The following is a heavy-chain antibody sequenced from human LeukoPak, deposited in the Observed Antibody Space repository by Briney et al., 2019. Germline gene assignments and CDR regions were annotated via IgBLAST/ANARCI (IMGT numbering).Heavy chain of an antibody. J-gene: IGHJ4*02. V-gene: IGHV3-9*01. CDR3: ARTAGIAAAGTD. Sequence: GGSLRLSCAASGFTFDDYAMHWVRQATGKGLEWVSGISWNSGSILYADSVKRVFTLYRDNAKKSLYLQMNSLRAEDTAVYYCARTAGIAAAGTDWGQGTLVIVSS. D-gene: IGHD6-13*01. CDR2: ISWNSGSI. CDR1: GFTFDDYA.